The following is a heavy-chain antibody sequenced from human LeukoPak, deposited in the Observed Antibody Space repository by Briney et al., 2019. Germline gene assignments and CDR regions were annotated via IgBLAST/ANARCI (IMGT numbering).Heavy chain of an antibody. CDR3: PRSTVTATNSFDY. CDR2: INPSGGST. D-gene: IGHD2-21*02. CDR1: GYTFTGYY. V-gene: IGHV1-46*03. Sequence: ASVKVSCKASGYTFTGYYMHWVRQAPGQGLEWMGIINPSGGSTSYAQKFQGRVTMTRDMSTSTVYMELSSLRSEDTAVYYCPRSTVTATNSFDYWGQGTLVTVSS. J-gene: IGHJ4*02.